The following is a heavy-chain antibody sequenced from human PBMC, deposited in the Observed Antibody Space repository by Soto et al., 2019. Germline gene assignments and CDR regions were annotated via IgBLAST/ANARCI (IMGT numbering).Heavy chain of an antibody. CDR3: ASNYGYSGYERNDAFDI. D-gene: IGHD5-12*01. Sequence: SQTLSLTCAISGDSVSSNSAAWNWIRQSPSRGLEWLGRTYYRSKWYNDYAVSVKSRITINPDTSKNQFSLQLNSVTPEDTAVYYCASNYGYSGYERNDAFDIWGQGTMVTVSS. CDR1: GDSVSSNSAA. J-gene: IGHJ3*02. CDR2: TYYRSKWYN. V-gene: IGHV6-1*01.